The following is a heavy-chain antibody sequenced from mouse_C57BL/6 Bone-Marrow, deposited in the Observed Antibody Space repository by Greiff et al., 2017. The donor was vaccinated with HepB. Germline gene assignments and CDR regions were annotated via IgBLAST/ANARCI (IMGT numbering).Heavy chain of an antibody. CDR2: IDPANGNA. D-gene: IGHD1-1*01. J-gene: IGHJ1*03. CDR1: GFNIKNTY. V-gene: IGHV14-3*01. Sequence: EVQLQQSVAELVRPGASVKLSCTASGFNIKNTYMHWVKQRPEQGLEWIGRIDPANGNAKYAPKFQGKATITADTSSNTAYLQLSSLTSEDTAIYYCAIPYGSSYWYFDVWGTGTTVTVSS. CDR3: AIPYGSSYWYFDV.